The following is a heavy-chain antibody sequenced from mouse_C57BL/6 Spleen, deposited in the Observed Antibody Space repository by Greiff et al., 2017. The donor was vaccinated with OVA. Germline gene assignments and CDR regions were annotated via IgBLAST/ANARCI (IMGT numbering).Heavy chain of an antibody. J-gene: IGHJ1*03. CDR1: GFSLTSYG. D-gene: IGHD1-1*01. V-gene: IGHV2-2*01. CDR3: ARNGITTVVDGYFDV. CDR2: IWSGGST. Sequence: QVQLKESGPGLVQPSQSLSITCTVSGFSLTSYGVHWVRQSPGKGLEWLGVIWSGGSTDYNAAFISRLSISTDNSKSQVFFKMNSLQADDTAIYYCARNGITTVVDGYFDVWGTGTTVTVSS.